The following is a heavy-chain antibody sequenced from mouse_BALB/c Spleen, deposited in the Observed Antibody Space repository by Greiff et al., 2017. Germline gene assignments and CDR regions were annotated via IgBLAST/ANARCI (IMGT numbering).Heavy chain of an antibody. V-gene: IGHV1S81*02. D-gene: IGHD4-1*01. CDR1: GYTFTSYW. J-gene: IGHJ2*01. Sequence: VQLQQPGAELVKPGASVKLSCKASGYTFTSYWMHWVKQRPGQGLEWIGEINPSNGRTNYNEKFKSKATLTVDKSSSTAYMQLSSLTSEDSAVYYCARANWDGDFDYWGQGTTLTVSS. CDR3: ARANWDGDFDY. CDR2: INPSNGRT.